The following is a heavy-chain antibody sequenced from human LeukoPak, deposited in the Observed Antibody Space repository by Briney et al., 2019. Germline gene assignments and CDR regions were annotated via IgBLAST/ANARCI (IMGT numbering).Heavy chain of an antibody. J-gene: IGHJ4*02. Sequence: SVKVSCNASGGTFSSYAISWVRQAPGQGLEWMGGIIPIFGTANYAQKFQGRVTITADESTSTAYMELSSLRSEDTAVYYCARSLGQQLGSFDYWGQGTLVTVSS. CDR2: IIPIFGTA. D-gene: IGHD6-13*01. V-gene: IGHV1-69*13. CDR3: ARSLGQQLGSFDY. CDR1: GGTFSSYA.